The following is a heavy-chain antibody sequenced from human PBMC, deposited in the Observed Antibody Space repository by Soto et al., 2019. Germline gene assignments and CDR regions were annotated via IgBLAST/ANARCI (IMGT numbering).Heavy chain of an antibody. Sequence: QVQLVQSGAEVKKPGSSVRVSCKTSGDSFSKYTVNWVRQAPRQGLEWMGGFIPRFGTTNFAPTLQGRVTIAADQSMNTVYMALRGLRSEDTALYSCASGRGWYSSGRCPLDCWGEGTLVTVAS. CDR1: GDSFSKYT. J-gene: IGHJ4*02. D-gene: IGHD6-19*01. V-gene: IGHV1-69*01. CDR2: FIPRFGTT. CDR3: ASGRGWYSSGRCPLDC.